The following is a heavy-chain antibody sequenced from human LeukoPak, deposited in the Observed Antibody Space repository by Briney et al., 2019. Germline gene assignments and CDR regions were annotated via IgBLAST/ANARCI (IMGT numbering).Heavy chain of an antibody. J-gene: IGHJ4*02. CDR3: ARAPAGCGCTCPFHD. CDR1: GGSISGSF. V-gene: IGHV4-4*07. D-gene: IGHD2-8*01. Sequence: SETLSLTCTVSGGSISGSFWSWIRQPAGKGLEWIGRIYASGRTNYNPSLKSRITMSVDTSENQFSLKLTSVTAADTDVYFCARAPAGCGCTCPFHDWGQGTLVTVSS. CDR2: IYASGRT.